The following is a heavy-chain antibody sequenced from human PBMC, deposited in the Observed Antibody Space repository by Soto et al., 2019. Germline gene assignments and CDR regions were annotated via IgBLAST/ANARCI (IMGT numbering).Heavy chain of an antibody. J-gene: IGHJ4*02. D-gene: IGHD2-21*02. CDR1: GFTFSSYG. V-gene: IGHV3-33*01. CDR3: ARDTSGDYYFDY. Sequence: GGSLRLSCAASGFTFSSYGMHWVRQAPGKGLEWVAVIWYDGSNKYYADSVKGRFTISRDNSKNTLYLQMNSLRAEDTAVYYCARDTSGDYYFDYWGQATLVTVPS. CDR2: IWYDGSNK.